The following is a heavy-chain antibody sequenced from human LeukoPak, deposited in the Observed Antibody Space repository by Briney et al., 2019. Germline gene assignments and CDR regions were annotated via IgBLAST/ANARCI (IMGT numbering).Heavy chain of an antibody. CDR2: VAYSGAT. V-gene: IGHV4-59*01. CDR3: ARTVSGYYFDA. D-gene: IGHD5-12*01. Sequence: PSETLSLTCTVSSGSTNDYWSWIRQPPGKRLEWIGYVAYSGATNYNLSFKSRVTISLDTSKTQFSLKLSSVTAADTAFYCCARTVSGYYFDAWGPGTLVTVSS. CDR1: SGSTNDY. J-gene: IGHJ5*02.